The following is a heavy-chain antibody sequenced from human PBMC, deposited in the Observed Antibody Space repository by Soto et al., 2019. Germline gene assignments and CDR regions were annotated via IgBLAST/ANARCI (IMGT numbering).Heavy chain of an antibody. CDR3: ATSGSNYGDNDFDI. D-gene: IGHD4-17*01. CDR1: GGSISGGG. Sequence: SETLSLTCAVSGGSISGGGCNWIRQPPVNGLEYMWHSYYILTTNYNPSLKSLATISVDTSKNQFSLKMTSVTAAETDVYFCATSGSNYGDNDFDIWDQGTLVTVSS. J-gene: IGHJ4*02. V-gene: IGHV4-59*01. CDR2: SYYILTT.